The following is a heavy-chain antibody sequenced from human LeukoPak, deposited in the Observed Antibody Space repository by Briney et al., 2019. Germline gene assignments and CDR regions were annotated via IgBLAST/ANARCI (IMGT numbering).Heavy chain of an antibody. J-gene: IGHJ4*02. V-gene: IGHV3-53*01. CDR3: AKSAAGNDKFDY. Sequence: GGSLRLSCAASGFTVSSNYMSWVRQAPGKGLEWVSVIYSGGSTYYADSVKGRFTISRDNSKNTLYLQMNSLRAEDTAVYYCAKSAAGNDKFDYWGQGTLVTVSS. D-gene: IGHD6-19*01. CDR1: GFTVSSNY. CDR2: IYSGGST.